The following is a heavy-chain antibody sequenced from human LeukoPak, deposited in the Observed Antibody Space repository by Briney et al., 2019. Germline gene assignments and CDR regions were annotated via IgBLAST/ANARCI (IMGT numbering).Heavy chain of an antibody. J-gene: IGHJ5*02. D-gene: IGHD2-2*01. CDR3: ARDPDCSSTSCYAGGSGWFDP. V-gene: IGHV3-9*01. CDR1: GFTFDDYA. CDR2: ISWNSGSI. Sequence: SLRLSCAASGFTFDDYAMHWVRQAPGKGLEWVSGISWNSGSIGYADSVKGRFTISRDNAKNSLYLQMNSLRAEDTAVYYCARDPDCSSTSCYAGGSGWFDPWGQETLVTVSS.